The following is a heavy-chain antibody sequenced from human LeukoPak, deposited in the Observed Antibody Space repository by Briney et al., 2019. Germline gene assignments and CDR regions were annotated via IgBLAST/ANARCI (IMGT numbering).Heavy chain of an antibody. D-gene: IGHD1-26*01. V-gene: IGHV1-8*01. CDR1: GYTFTSHD. J-gene: IGHJ6*03. CDR3: ARRVGAPDYYYYYMDV. Sequence: ASVKVSCKASGYTFTSHDINWVRQATGQGLGWMGWMNPNSGNTGYAQKFQGRVTMTRNTSISTAYMELSSLRSEDTAVYYCARRVGAPDYYYYYMDVWGKGTTVTISS. CDR2: MNPNSGNT.